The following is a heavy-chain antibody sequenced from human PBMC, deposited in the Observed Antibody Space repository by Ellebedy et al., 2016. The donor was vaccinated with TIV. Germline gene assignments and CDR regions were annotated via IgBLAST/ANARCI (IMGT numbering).Heavy chain of an antibody. CDR1: GDSISSSDNY. Sequence: SETLSLTXTVSGDSISSSDNYWPWIRQPPGKGLEWIGRFHSSGRRTYFNPSLTSRVTISIDTSQNQTSLTLSSVTAADTAIYYCARRGLLVPPAWGQGTLVTVSS. V-gene: IGHV4-39*01. CDR2: FHSSGRRT. J-gene: IGHJ5*02. CDR3: ARRGLLVPPA. D-gene: IGHD2-2*01.